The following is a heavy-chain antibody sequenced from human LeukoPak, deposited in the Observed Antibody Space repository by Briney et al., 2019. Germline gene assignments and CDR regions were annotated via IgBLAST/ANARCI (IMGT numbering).Heavy chain of an antibody. CDR1: GYSISSGYY. CDR2: IYHSGST. Sequence: SETLSLTCAVSGYSISSGYYWGWIRQPPGKGLEWIGSIYHSGSTYYNPSLKSRVTISVDTSKNQFSLKLSSVTAADTAVYYRARHGLSDDFWSGYYHYYYYYYMDVWGKGTTVTVSS. D-gene: IGHD3-3*01. CDR3: ARHGLSDDFWSGYYHYYYYYYMDV. J-gene: IGHJ6*03. V-gene: IGHV4-38-2*01.